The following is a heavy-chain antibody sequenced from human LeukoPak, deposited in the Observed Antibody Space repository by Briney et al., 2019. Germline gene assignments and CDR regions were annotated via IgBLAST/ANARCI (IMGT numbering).Heavy chain of an antibody. CDR1: GFTVSSYY. J-gene: IGHJ6*03. CDR3: ARLPATVTTKGYYYYYYMDV. D-gene: IGHD4-17*01. Sequence: PGGSLRLSCAVSGFTVSSYYMSWVRQAPGKGLEWVSVIYSGGSTYYADSVKGRFTISRDNSKNTLYLQMNSLRAEDTAVYYCARLPATVTTKGYYYYYYMDVWGKGTTVTVSS. V-gene: IGHV3-53*01. CDR2: IYSGGST.